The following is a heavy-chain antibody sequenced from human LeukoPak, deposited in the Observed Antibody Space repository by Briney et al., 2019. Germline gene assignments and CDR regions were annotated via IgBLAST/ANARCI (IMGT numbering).Heavy chain of an antibody. J-gene: IGHJ4*02. Sequence: GGSLRLSCAASGFTFSSYSMNWVRQAPGKGLEWVSYIRSSNSTIYYADSVKGRFTISRDNAKNSLYLQMNSLRAEDTAVYFCAKRGVVIRVILVGFHKEAYYFDSWGQGALVTVSS. CDR2: IRSSNSTI. CDR3: AKRGVVIRVILVGFHKEAYYFDS. CDR1: GFTFSSYS. D-gene: IGHD3-22*01. V-gene: IGHV3-48*04.